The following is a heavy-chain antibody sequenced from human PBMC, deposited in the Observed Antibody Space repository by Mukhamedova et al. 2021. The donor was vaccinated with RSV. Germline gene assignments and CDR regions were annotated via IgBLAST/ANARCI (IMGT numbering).Heavy chain of an antibody. CDR1: GFTFSSYA. J-gene: IGHJ4*01. D-gene: IGHD6-13*01. Sequence: GFTFSSYAMHWVRQAPGKGLEWVAVISYDGSNKYYADSVKGRFTISRDNSKNTLYLQMNSLRAEDTAVYDCARCLEQQLVLIDY. V-gene: IGHV3-30-3*01. CDR2: ISYDGSNK. CDR3: ARCLEQQLVLIDY.